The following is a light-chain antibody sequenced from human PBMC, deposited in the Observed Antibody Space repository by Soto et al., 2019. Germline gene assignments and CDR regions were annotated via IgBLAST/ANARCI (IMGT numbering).Light chain of an antibody. CDR1: QTVSSSY. V-gene: IGKV3-20*01. CDR3: QQYGSSPWT. Sequence: EIILTQSPDTLSLSPGERATLSCRASQTVSSSYLAWYQQKPGQAPRLLIYGASSRATGIPDRFSGSGSGTDFTLTISSLEPEEFAVYYCQQYGSSPWTVGQGTKVEIK. CDR2: GAS. J-gene: IGKJ1*01.